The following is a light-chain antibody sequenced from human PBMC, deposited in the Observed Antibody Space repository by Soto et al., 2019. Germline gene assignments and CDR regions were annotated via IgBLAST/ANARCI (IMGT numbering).Light chain of an antibody. Sequence: DIQMTQSPSTLSASVGDRVTTTCRASQSISRSLAWYQQKPGKAPNLLIYEASTLEDGVPSRFSGRGYGTDFSLTISSLQPTDFATYYCQQTFFVPRTFGQGTKVDIK. CDR3: QQTFFVPRT. V-gene: IGKV1-5*01. CDR2: EAS. J-gene: IGKJ1*01. CDR1: QSISRS.